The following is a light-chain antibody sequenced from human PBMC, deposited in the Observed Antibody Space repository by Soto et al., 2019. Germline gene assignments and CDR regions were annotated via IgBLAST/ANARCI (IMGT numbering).Light chain of an antibody. V-gene: IGKV3-15*01. CDR2: GAS. Sequence: EIVMTQSPATLSVSPGETATLSCRASQSVSSNLAWYQQKPGQAPRLLIYGASTRATGIPARLSGSWSGTEFTLTISSLQSEDFAVYYCQQYNNWPRTFGQGTKVDIK. CDR3: QQYNNWPRT. J-gene: IGKJ1*01. CDR1: QSVSSN.